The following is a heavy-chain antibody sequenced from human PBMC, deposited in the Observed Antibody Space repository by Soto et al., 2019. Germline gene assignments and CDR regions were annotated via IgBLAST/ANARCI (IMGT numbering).Heavy chain of an antibody. CDR3: ARAYGSGSYYNPLENYYGMDV. CDR2: INPNSGGT. V-gene: IGHV1-2*04. J-gene: IGHJ6*02. CDR1: GGILSNYG. Sequence: GASVKVSCKASGGILSNYGISWVRQAPGQGLEWMGWINPNSGGTNYAQKFQGWVTMTRDTSISTAYMELSRLRSDDTAVYYCARAYGSGSYYNPLENYYGMDVWGQGTTVTVSS. D-gene: IGHD3-10*01.